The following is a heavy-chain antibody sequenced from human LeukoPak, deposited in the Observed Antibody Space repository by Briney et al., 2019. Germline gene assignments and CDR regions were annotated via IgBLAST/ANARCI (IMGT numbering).Heavy chain of an antibody. Sequence: PGGSLRLSCAASGFTFSSYGMHWVRQAPGKGLEWVAVIWYDGSNKYYADSVKGRFTISRDNSKNTLYLQMNGLRAEDTAVYYCARGGTAAAVIYFQHWGQGTLVTVSS. CDR3: ARGGTAAAVIYFQH. V-gene: IGHV3-33*01. J-gene: IGHJ1*01. CDR2: IWYDGSNK. CDR1: GFTFSSYG. D-gene: IGHD6-13*01.